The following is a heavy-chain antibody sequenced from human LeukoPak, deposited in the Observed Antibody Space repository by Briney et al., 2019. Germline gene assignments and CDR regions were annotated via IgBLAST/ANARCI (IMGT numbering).Heavy chain of an antibody. D-gene: IGHD6-19*01. V-gene: IGHV3-15*07. CDR2: IKSKTDGGTT. CDR3: TITPGEYTSGWYAVDY. J-gene: IGHJ4*02. Sequence: PGGSLRLSCAASGFTFSNAWINWVRQAPGKGLEWVGRIKSKTDGGTTDYAAPVKRRFTISRDDSQNTLYLQMNSLQTEDTAVYYCTITPGEYTSGWYAVDYWGQGTLVTVSS. CDR1: GFTFSNAW.